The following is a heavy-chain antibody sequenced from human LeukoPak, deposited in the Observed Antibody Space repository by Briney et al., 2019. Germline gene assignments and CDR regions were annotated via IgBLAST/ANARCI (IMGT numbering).Heavy chain of an antibody. CDR3: ARRGYTYGLDYYYYMDV. J-gene: IGHJ6*03. D-gene: IGHD5-18*01. CDR1: GFTFDDYG. V-gene: IGHV3-30*03. CDR2: ISYDGNNK. Sequence: GGSLRLSCAASGFTFDDYGMNWVRQPPGKGLEWVAVISYDGNNKYYADSVKGRFTISRDNSKNTLYLQLNSLRAEDTAVYYCARRGYTYGLDYYYYMDVWGKGTTVTVSS.